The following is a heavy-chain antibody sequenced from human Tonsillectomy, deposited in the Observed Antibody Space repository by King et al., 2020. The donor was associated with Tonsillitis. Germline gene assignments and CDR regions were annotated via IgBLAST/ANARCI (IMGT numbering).Heavy chain of an antibody. CDR1: GDSISSGDYY. Sequence: QLQESGPGLVKPSQTLSLTCTVSGDSISSGDYYWSWIRQPPGKGLEWIGYIYYSGSTYYNPSLKSRVTISVDTSKNQVSLKVGSVTAADTAVYYCATSMIRVVPYYYSDYWGRGTLVSVSS. V-gene: IGHV4-30-4*01. J-gene: IGHJ4*02. CDR3: ATSMIRVVPYYYSDY. D-gene: IGHD3-10*01. CDR2: IYYSGST.